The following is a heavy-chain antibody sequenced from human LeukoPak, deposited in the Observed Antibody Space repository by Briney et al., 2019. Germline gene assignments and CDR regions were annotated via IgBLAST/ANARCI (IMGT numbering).Heavy chain of an antibody. J-gene: IGHJ4*02. D-gene: IGHD6-19*01. Sequence: SGTVSFTAAGGTFTCYAISWVRQPPGQGLEWMGSIIPILGIANYAKKFQGRVTFTADKYTSTAYMDLSSLRSEDTAVYYCASGIAVAGTRATDPFDYWGKGALVTVSS. CDR1: GGTFTCYA. CDR2: IIPILGIA. CDR3: ASGIAVAGTRATDPFDY. V-gene: IGHV1-69*04.